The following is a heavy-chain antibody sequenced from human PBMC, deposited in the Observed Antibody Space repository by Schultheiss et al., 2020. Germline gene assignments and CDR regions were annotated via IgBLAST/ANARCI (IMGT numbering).Heavy chain of an antibody. J-gene: IGHJ4*02. CDR2: ISGSGGST. CDR1: GFTFSSYA. V-gene: IGHV3-23*01. D-gene: IGHD3-3*01. Sequence: GGSLRLSCAASGFTFSSYAMSWVRQAPGKGLEWVSAISGSGGSTYYADSVKGRFTISRDNSKNTLYLQMNSLRAEDTAVYYCAKDRSHYLITIFGVAPGLVCDYWDQGTLVTVSS. CDR3: AKDRSHYLITIFGVAPGLVCDY.